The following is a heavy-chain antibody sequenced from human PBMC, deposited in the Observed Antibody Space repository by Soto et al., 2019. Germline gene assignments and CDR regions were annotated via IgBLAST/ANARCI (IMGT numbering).Heavy chain of an antibody. CDR1: GFTFSSYA. Sequence: EVQLLESGGGLVQPGGSLRLSCAASGFTFSSYAMSWVRQAPGKGLEWVSAISGSGGSTYYADSVKGRFTISRDNSKNTLYLQMNSLIAEDTAVYYCANSPESYSYGYGWCDPGGQGTLVTVSS. J-gene: IGHJ5*02. CDR3: ANSPESYSYGYGWCDP. V-gene: IGHV3-23*01. CDR2: ISGSGGST. D-gene: IGHD5-18*01.